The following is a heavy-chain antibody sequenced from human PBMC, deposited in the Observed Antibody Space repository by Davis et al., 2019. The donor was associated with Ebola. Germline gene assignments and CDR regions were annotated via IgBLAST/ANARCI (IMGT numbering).Heavy chain of an antibody. CDR1: GFTFSSYW. Sequence: PGGSLRLSCAASGFTFSSYWMSWVRQAPGKGLEWVANIKQDGSEKYYVDSVKGRFTISRDNAKNSLYLQMNSLRAEDTAVYYCARGRHDYGHIGELYYFDYWGQGTLVTVSS. V-gene: IGHV3-7*03. CDR3: ARGRHDYGHIGELYYFDY. CDR2: IKQDGSEK. J-gene: IGHJ4*02. D-gene: IGHD4-17*01.